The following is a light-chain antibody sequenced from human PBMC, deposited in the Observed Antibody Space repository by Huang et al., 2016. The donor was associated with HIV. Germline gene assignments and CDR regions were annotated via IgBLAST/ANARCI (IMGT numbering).Light chain of an antibody. CDR3: QQYATSPT. V-gene: IGKV3-20*01. CDR1: QTISDNY. CDR2: YSS. Sequence: EIVLTQSPDTLSLSPGERATLSCRASQTISDNYVAWLQQKPGQAPRLLIYYSSSRTTGIPDRFSGSGSGTDFTLTIDRLEPEDFAVYYCQQYATSPTFGQGTRLDIK. J-gene: IGKJ5*01.